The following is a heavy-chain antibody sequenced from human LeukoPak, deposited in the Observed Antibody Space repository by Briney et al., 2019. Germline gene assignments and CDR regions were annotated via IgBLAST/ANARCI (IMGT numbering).Heavy chain of an antibody. D-gene: IGHD6-6*01. V-gene: IGHV1-2*02. CDR2: INPNSGGT. CDR3: ARVDIAARVPDY. J-gene: IGHJ4*02. CDR1: GYTFTGYY. Sequence: GASVTVSCKASGYTFTGYYMHWVRQAPGQGLEWMGWINPNSGGTNYAQKFQGRVTMTRDTSISTAYMELSRLRSGDTAVYYCARVDIAARVPDYWGQGTLVTVSS.